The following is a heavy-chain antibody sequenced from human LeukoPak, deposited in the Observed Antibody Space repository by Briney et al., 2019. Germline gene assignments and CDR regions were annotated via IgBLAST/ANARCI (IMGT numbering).Heavy chain of an antibody. Sequence: QPGGSLRLSCAASGFTFSSYAMSWVRQAPGKGLEWVSAISGSGGSTYYADSVKGRFTISRDNSKNTLYLQMNSLRAEDTAVYYCARTEKYYESSGYYYYWYFDLWGRGTLVTVSS. CDR2: ISGSGGST. CDR3: ARTEKYYESSGYYYYWYFDL. CDR1: GFTFSSYA. J-gene: IGHJ2*01. V-gene: IGHV3-23*01. D-gene: IGHD3-22*01.